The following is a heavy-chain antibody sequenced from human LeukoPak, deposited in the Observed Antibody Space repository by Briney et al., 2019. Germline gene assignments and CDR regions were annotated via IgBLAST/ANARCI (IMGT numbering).Heavy chain of an antibody. J-gene: IGHJ4*02. V-gene: IGHV1-46*01. D-gene: IGHD1-26*01. CDR1: GYTFTSYY. Sequence: ASVKVSCKASGYTFTSYYMHWVRQAPGQGLEWMGIINPSGGSTSYAQKFQGRVTMTRDTSTSTVYMEPSSLRSEDTAVYYCARFIVGATYFDYWGQGTLVTVSS. CDR2: INPSGGST. CDR3: ARFIVGATYFDY.